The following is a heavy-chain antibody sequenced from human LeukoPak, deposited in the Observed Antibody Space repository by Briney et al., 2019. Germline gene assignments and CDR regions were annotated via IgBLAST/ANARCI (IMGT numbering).Heavy chain of an antibody. V-gene: IGHV4-30-4*01. Sequence: PSETLSLTCTVSGGSISSGDYYWSWIRQPPGKGLEWIGYIYYSGSTYYNPSLKSRVTISVDTSKNQFSLKLSSVTAADTAVYYCARRMRYYDSSGYYYHWFDPWGQGTLVTVSS. CDR2: IYYSGST. D-gene: IGHD3-22*01. CDR3: ARRMRYYDSSGYYYHWFDP. CDR1: GGSISSGDYY. J-gene: IGHJ5*02.